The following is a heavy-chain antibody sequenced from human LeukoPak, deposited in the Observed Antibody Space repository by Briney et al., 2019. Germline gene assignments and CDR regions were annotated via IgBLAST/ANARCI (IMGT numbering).Heavy chain of an antibody. CDR1: GGSISSGGYS. Sequence: SETLSLTCAVSGGSISSGGYSWSWIRQPPGKGLEWIGYIYHSGSTYYNPSLKSRVTISVDRSKNQFSLKLSSVTAADTAVYYCARRRGAFDIWGQGTMVTVSS. CDR2: IYHSGST. CDR3: ARRRGAFDI. V-gene: IGHV4-30-2*01. J-gene: IGHJ3*02.